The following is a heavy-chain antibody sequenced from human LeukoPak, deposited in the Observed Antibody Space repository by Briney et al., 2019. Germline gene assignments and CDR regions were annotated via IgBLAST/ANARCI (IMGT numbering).Heavy chain of an antibody. CDR2: IYYSEST. Sequence: PSETLSLTCTVSGGSMSSYYWSWIRQPPGKGLEWIGYIYYSESTNYNPSLKSRVTISVDTSKNQFSLKLSSVTAADTAVYYCARGKDLSPDYWGQGTLVTVSS. D-gene: IGHD2-15*01. J-gene: IGHJ4*02. CDR1: GGSMSSYY. CDR3: ARGKDLSPDY. V-gene: IGHV4-59*01.